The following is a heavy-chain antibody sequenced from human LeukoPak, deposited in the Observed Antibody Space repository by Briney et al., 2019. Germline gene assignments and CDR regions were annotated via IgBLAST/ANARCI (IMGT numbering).Heavy chain of an antibody. CDR2: INPSSGGT. CDR1: GYTFTGYY. D-gene: IGHD2-15*01. Sequence: ASVKVSCKASGYTFTGYYIHWVRQAPGQGLEWMGWINPSSGGTNYAQKFQGRVTMTRDTSISTAYMELSRLRSDDTAVCYCAREGRGWAFDIWGQGTMVTVSS. V-gene: IGHV1-2*02. CDR3: AREGRGWAFDI. J-gene: IGHJ3*02.